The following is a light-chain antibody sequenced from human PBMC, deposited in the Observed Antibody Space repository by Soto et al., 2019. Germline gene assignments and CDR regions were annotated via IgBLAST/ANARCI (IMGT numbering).Light chain of an antibody. CDR2: DAS. CDR3: QQRGNWPWT. J-gene: IGKJ1*01. V-gene: IGKV3-11*01. Sequence: EIVLTQSPATLSLSPGERATLSCRASQSVSSYLAWYQQKPGQAPRLLIYDASNRATGIPARFSGSESGTDFTLTISSLEPEDFAVYYCQQRGNWPWTFGQGTRVEIK. CDR1: QSVSSY.